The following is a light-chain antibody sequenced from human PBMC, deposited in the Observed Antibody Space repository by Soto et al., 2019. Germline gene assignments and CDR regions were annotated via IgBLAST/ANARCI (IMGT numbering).Light chain of an antibody. Sequence: DIQLTQSPSFLSASVGDRVTITCRASQGISSYLAWYQQKPGKAPKLLIYAASTLQSGVPSRFSGSGSGTEFTLTISSLQPEDFATYSCQQPRGTFGPGTKVDIK. CDR3: QQPRGT. V-gene: IGKV1-9*01. J-gene: IGKJ3*01. CDR1: QGISSY. CDR2: AAS.